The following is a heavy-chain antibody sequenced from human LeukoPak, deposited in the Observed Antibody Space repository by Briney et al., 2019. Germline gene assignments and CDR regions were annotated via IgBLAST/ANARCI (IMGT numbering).Heavy chain of an antibody. CDR2: INPNSGGT. D-gene: IGHD1-26*01. CDR3: ARASSGSYFSYYMDV. Sequence: ASVKVSCKASGYIFTSSYIHWVRQAPGQGLEWMGWINPNSGGTNYAQKFQGRVTMTTDTSISTAYMELSRLRSDDTAVYSCARASSGSYFSYYMDVWGEGTTVTISS. J-gene: IGHJ6*03. V-gene: IGHV1-2*02. CDR1: GYIFTSSY.